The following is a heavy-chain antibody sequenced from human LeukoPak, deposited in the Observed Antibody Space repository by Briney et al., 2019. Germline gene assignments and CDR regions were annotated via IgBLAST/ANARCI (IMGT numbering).Heavy chain of an antibody. J-gene: IGHJ4*02. Sequence: PSQTLSLTCTVSGGSISSGGYYWSWIRQPPGKGLEWLGYIYHSGSTYYNPSLKSRVTISVDRSKNQFSLKLSSVTAADTAVYYCARLGALAYCGGDCPFSFDYWGQGTLVTVSS. CDR2: IYHSGST. D-gene: IGHD2-21*01. V-gene: IGHV4-30-2*01. CDR1: GGSISSGGYY. CDR3: ARLGALAYCGGDCPFSFDY.